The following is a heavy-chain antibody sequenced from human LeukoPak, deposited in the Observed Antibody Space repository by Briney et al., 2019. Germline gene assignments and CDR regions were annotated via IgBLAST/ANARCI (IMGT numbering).Heavy chain of an antibody. CDR1: GFTFSSYA. D-gene: IGHD5-18*01. Sequence: GGSLRLSCAASGFTFSSYAMSWVRQAPGKGLEWVSAISGSGGSTYYADSVKGRFTISRDKSKTTLYLQMNSLRAEDTAVYYCAEGTDYSYAFFDFCGQGTLVTVSS. CDR2: ISGSGGST. V-gene: IGHV3-23*01. CDR3: AEGTDYSYAFFDF. J-gene: IGHJ4*02.